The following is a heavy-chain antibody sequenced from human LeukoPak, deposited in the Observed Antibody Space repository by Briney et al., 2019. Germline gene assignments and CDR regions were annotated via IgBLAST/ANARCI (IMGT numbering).Heavy chain of an antibody. CDR2: IYYSGSI. J-gene: IGHJ3*02. CDR1: GGSFSGYY. D-gene: IGHD4-17*01. CDR3: ARKATTGPTKAAFDI. V-gene: IGHV4-34*10. Sequence: SETLSLTCAVYGGSFSGYYWAWLRQPPGKGLEWIGHIYYSGSIYYNPSLKSRVTMSVDTSKNQFSLKLSSVTAVDTAVYYCARKATTGPTKAAFDIWGQGTMVTVSS.